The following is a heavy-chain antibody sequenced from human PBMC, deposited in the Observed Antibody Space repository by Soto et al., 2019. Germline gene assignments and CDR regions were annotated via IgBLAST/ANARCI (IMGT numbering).Heavy chain of an antibody. V-gene: IGHV4-4*02. D-gene: IGHD4-17*01. CDR1: GSSSSSSNW. J-gene: IGHJ5*02. CDR2: IYHSGST. CDR3: STVQGTTENWIHX. Sequence: PSDTLTLTFTVSGSSSSSSNWWNWVRQPPGKGLEWIGEIYHSGSTNYNPSLKSRVTISVDKSKNQFSLKLSSVTAADTAVYYCSTVQGTTENWIHXWGHVTRFTVS.